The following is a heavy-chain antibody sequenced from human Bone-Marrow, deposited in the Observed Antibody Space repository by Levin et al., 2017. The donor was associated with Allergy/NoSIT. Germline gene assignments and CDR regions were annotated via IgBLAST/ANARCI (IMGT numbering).Heavy chain of an antibody. CDR2: ISSSSSTI. Sequence: GESLKISCAASGFTFSSYSMNWVRQAPGKGLEWVSYISSSSSTIYYADSVKGRFTISRDNAKNSLYLQMNSLRDEDTAVYYCARNETYCSGGSCYTGQFDYWGQGTLVTVSS. V-gene: IGHV3-48*02. CDR1: GFTFSSYS. D-gene: IGHD2-15*01. CDR3: ARNETYCSGGSCYTGQFDY. J-gene: IGHJ4*02.